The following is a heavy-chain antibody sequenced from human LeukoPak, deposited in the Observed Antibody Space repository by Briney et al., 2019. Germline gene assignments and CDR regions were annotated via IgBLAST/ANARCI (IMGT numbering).Heavy chain of an antibody. V-gene: IGHV4-38-2*02. Sequence: SETLSLTCTVSGYSISSGYYWGWIRQPPGKGLEWIGSIYHSGSTNYNPSLKSRVTISVDKSKNQFSLKLSSVTAADTAVYYCARVTRDYGDYYNWFDPWGQGTLVTVSS. CDR1: GYSISSGYY. CDR2: IYHSGST. CDR3: ARVTRDYGDYYNWFDP. J-gene: IGHJ5*02. D-gene: IGHD4-17*01.